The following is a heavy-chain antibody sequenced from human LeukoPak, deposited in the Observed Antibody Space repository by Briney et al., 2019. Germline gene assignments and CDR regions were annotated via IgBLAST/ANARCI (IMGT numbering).Heavy chain of an antibody. CDR3: AELGITMIGGV. Sequence: YPGGSLRLSCAASGFTFSSYGMNWVRQAPGKGLEWVSYISSSGSTIYYADPVKGRFTISRDNAKNSLYLQMNSLRAEDTAVYYCAELGITMIGGVWGKGTTVTISS. CDR1: GFTFSSYG. J-gene: IGHJ6*04. CDR2: ISSSGSTI. V-gene: IGHV3-48*04. D-gene: IGHD3-10*02.